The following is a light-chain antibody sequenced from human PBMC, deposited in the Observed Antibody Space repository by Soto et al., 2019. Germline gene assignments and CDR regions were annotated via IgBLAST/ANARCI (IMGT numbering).Light chain of an antibody. V-gene: IGKV3-20*01. CDR3: QPYGSSPQT. CDR2: GAS. J-gene: IGKJ1*01. Sequence: SVLTQTPGTLSLSPGERSTLSWRASQSVSSSYLAWYQQKPGQAPRLLIYGASHRATGIPDRFSGSGSGTDFTLTISRLEPEDFAVYYCQPYGSSPQTFGQGTTVDIK. CDR1: QSVSSSY.